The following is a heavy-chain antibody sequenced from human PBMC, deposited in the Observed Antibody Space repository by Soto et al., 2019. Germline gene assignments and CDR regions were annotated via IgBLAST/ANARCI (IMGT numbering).Heavy chain of an antibody. D-gene: IGHD6-19*01. CDR2: VSHDGRNT. CDR1: GFTFSDYA. Sequence: VQLVESGGGVVQPGRSLRLSCAASGFTFSDYAMHWVRQAPGKGLEWVAVVSHDGRNTHYADSVKGRFTISRDSSKNTVSLEMTXLXXXXXXXXXXXXXXXXXLVTSDFNYWGQGALVTVXS. CDR3: XXXXXXXLVTSDFNY. J-gene: IGHJ4*02. V-gene: IGHV3-30*03.